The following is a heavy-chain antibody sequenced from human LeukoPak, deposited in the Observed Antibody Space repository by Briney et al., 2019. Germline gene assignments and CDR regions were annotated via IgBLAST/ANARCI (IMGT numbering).Heavy chain of an antibody. D-gene: IGHD3-22*01. CDR3: ARDVEGTGSGYQDY. J-gene: IGHJ4*02. CDR2: ISSSSSYV. CDR1: GFTFSSYS. V-gene: IGHV3-21*01. Sequence: PGGSLRLSCAASGFTFSSYSMNWVRQAPGKGLEWVSSISSSSSYVYYADSVKGRFTISRDNAKNSLYLQMNSLRAEDTAVYYCARDVEGTGSGYQDYWGQGTLVTVSS.